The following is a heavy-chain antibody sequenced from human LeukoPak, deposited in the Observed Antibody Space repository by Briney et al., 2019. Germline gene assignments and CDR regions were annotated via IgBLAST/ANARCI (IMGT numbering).Heavy chain of an antibody. V-gene: IGHV1-46*01. D-gene: IGHD2-2*01. CDR1: GYTFTNYY. CDR2: INPSGGST. Sequence: ASVKVSCKASGYTFTNYYMHWVRQAPGQGLEWMGIINPSGGSTSYAQKFQGRVTMTRDTSTSTVYMELSSLRSEDTAVYYCARALGYCSSTSCYAEYAFDIWGQGTMVTVSS. CDR3: ARALGYCSSTSCYAEYAFDI. J-gene: IGHJ3*02.